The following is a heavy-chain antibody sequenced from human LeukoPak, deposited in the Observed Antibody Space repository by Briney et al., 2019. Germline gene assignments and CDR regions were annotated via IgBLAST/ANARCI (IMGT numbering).Heavy chain of an antibody. CDR3: TSGYSYLDP. V-gene: IGHV4-34*01. Sequence: PSETLSLTCALYGGSFTDYYWNWIRQPPGMGLEWLGEISHSGSTKYNPSLKSRVTMSVDTSKNQFSLKLSSVTAADTAVYYCTSGYSYLDPWGQGTLVTVSS. CDR2: ISHSGST. J-gene: IGHJ5*02. CDR1: GGSFTDYY. D-gene: IGHD5-18*01.